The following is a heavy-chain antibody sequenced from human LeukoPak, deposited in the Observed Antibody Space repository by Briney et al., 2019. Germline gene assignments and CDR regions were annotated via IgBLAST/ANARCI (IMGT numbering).Heavy chain of an antibody. Sequence: GGSLRLSCEASGFSFSTYWMSWVRQAPGKGLEWVANIKEDGRGKYYVDPVKGRFTISRDNAKNSLYLQMNSLRAEDTAVYFCAREDTVAILSHWGQGTLVTVSA. CDR2: IKEDGRGK. CDR1: GFSFSTYW. D-gene: IGHD2-21*01. V-gene: IGHV3-7*01. J-gene: IGHJ4*02. CDR3: AREDTVAILSH.